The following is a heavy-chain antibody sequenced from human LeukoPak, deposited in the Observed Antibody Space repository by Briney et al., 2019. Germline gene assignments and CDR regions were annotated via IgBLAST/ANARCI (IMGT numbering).Heavy chain of an antibody. D-gene: IGHD2-2*01. CDR2: IIPILGIA. J-gene: IGHJ4*02. Sequence: SVKVSCKASGGTFSSYAISWVRQAPGQGLEWMGRIIPILGIANYAQKLQGRVTITADRSTSTAYMELSSLRSEDTAVYYCAREGYCSSTSCYFDYWGQGTLVTVSS. CDR3: AREGYCSSTSCYFDY. CDR1: GGTFSSYA. V-gene: IGHV1-69*04.